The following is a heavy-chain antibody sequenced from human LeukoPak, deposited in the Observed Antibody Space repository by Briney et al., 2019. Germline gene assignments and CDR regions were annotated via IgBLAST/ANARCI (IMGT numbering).Heavy chain of an antibody. CDR2: TYYTGST. D-gene: IGHD6-6*01. J-gene: IGHJ4*02. CDR1: GGSISSLY. CDR3: ARHRAYSSSSPFDY. V-gene: IGHV4-59*08. Sequence: SETLSLTCSVSGGSISSLYWSWIRQPPGKGLEWIGYTYYTGSTNYNPSLKSRVTMFVDMSKNQFSLRLSSVTAADTAVYYCARHRAYSSSSPFDYWGQGALVTVSS.